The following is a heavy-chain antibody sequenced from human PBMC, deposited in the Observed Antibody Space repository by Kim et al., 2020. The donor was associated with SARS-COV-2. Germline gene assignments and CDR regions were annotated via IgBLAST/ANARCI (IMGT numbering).Heavy chain of an antibody. CDR3: GRALLWTIGARRLEH. Sequence: SETLSLTCAAYGTSFSTYYWNWIRQPPGKGLEWIGEINHRGSTNYNPSLKSRVTISIDTSKNQFSLKLNSVTAADTAVYYCGRALLWTIGARRLEHLGQGNL. J-gene: IGHJ1*01. V-gene: IGHV4-34*01. CDR2: INHRGST. D-gene: IGHD6-6*01. CDR1: GTSFSTYY.